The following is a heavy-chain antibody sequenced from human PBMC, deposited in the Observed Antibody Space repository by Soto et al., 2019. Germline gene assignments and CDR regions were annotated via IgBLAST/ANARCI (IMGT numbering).Heavy chain of an antibody. V-gene: IGHV1-18*01. CDR3: ARGPRDYIWGSYRAGFDY. D-gene: IGHD3-16*02. CDR1: GYTFTSYG. CDR2: ISAYNGNT. Sequence: ASVKVSCKASGYTFTSYGISWVRQAPGQGLEWMGWISAYNGNTNYAQKLQGRVTMTTDTSTSTAYMELRSLRSDDTAVYYCARGPRDYIWGSYRAGFDYWGQGTLVTVSS. J-gene: IGHJ4*02.